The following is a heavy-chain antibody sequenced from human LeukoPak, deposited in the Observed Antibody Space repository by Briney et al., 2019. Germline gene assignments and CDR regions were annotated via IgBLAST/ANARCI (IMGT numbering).Heavy chain of an antibody. D-gene: IGHD3-10*01. CDR1: GGSISSGGYY. CDR2: ISYSGST. Sequence: PSETLSLTCTASGGSISSGGYYWSWIRQHPGRGLEWVGYISYSGSTSYNPSLKSRLTILVDTSKNHFSLKLSSVTAADTAVYYCARDVGFGEFDNWGQGTLVTVSS. J-gene: IGHJ4*02. V-gene: IGHV4-31*03. CDR3: ARDVGFGEFDN.